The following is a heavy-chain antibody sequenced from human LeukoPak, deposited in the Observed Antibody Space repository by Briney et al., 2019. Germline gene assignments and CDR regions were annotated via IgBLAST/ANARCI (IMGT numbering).Heavy chain of an antibody. CDR3: ARALIDSSGYYSS. CDR2: INHSGST. J-gene: IGHJ5*02. V-gene: IGHV4-34*01. D-gene: IGHD3-22*01. Sequence: SETLSLTCAVYGGSFSGYYWSWIRQPPGKGLEWIGEINHSGSTNYNPSLKSRVTISVDTSKNQFSLKLSSVAAADTAVYYCARALIDSSGYYSSWGQGTLVTVSS. CDR1: GGSFSGYY.